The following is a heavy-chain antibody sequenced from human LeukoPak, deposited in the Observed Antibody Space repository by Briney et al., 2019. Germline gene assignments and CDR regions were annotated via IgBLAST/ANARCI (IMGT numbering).Heavy chain of an antibody. D-gene: IGHD6-19*01. Sequence: TSETLSLTCAVYGGSFSGYYWSWIRQPPGKGLEWIGEINHSGSTNYNPSLKSRVTISVDTSKNQFSLKLSSVTAADTAVYYCVLYSSGRGVYGMDVWGQGTTVTVSS. CDR1: GGSFSGYY. V-gene: IGHV4-34*01. CDR3: VLYSSGRGVYGMDV. CDR2: INHSGST. J-gene: IGHJ6*02.